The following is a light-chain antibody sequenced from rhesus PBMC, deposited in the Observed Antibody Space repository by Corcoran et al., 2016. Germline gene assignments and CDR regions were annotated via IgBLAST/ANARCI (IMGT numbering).Light chain of an antibody. J-gene: IGKJ4*01. Sequence: DIQMSQSPSSLSASIGDRVTITCRASQDITNSLNWYQQKAGKAPNLLIYYANTLASWVPARFSGSGSGTECTLTSSSLQPEDFATYYWQQCNSKPLTFGGGTKVELK. CDR1: QDITNS. CDR2: YAN. CDR3: QQCNSKPLT. V-gene: IGKV1-32*02.